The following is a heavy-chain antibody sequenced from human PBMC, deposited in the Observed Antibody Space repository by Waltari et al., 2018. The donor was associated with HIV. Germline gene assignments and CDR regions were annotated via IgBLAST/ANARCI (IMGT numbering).Heavy chain of an antibody. Sequence: EVLLVASGGGLVQPGGSLRLSCTASGFMFTRSWMRWVRRAPGKGLEWVANRKQDGSEKYYVDSVKGRFTISRDNAKNSLYLQMNSLRAEDTAMYYCATSRTFDYWGQGTLVTVSS. J-gene: IGHJ4*02. CDR2: RKQDGSEK. D-gene: IGHD2-2*01. CDR1: GFMFTRSW. CDR3: ATSRTFDY. V-gene: IGHV3-7*01.